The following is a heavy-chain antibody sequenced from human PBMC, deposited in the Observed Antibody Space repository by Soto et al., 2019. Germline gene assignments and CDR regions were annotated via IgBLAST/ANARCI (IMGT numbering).Heavy chain of an antibody. Sequence: EVQLLESGGGLVQPGGSLRLSCAASGFTFSSYAMSWVRQAPGKGLEWVSAISGSGGSTYYADSVKGRFTISRDNSKNTLYLQMNSLRAEDTAVYYCAKGARDSSGWDYYFDYWGQGTLVTVSS. V-gene: IGHV3-23*01. D-gene: IGHD6-19*01. J-gene: IGHJ4*02. CDR2: ISGSGGST. CDR3: AKGARDSSGWDYYFDY. CDR1: GFTFSSYA.